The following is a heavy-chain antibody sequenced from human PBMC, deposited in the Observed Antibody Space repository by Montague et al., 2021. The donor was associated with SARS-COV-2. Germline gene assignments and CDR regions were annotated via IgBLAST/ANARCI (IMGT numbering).Heavy chain of an antibody. Sequence: SETLSLTCTVSGGSISSYYWSWIRQPPGKGLEWIWYIYNSGSTNYNPSLKSRVPISGDTSKNQFSLKLSSVTAADTAVYYCARLGLRYFDWLLLGEGYFDFWGQGTLVTVSS. D-gene: IGHD3-9*01. CDR2: IYNSGST. CDR3: ARLGLRYFDWLLLGEGYFDF. V-gene: IGHV4-59*08. CDR1: GGSISSYY. J-gene: IGHJ4*02.